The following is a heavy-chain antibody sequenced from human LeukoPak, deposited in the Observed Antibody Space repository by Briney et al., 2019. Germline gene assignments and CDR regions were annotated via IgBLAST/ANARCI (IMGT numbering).Heavy chain of an antibody. V-gene: IGHV3-7*01. CDR3: ASSYWQGV. D-gene: IGHD2-21*01. J-gene: IGHJ6*04. CDR1: GFTVSSNY. CDR2: IKQDGSEK. Sequence: GGSLRLSCAASGFTVSSNYMSWVRRAPGKGLEWVANIKQDGSEKYYVDSVKGRFTISRDNAKNSLYLQMNSLRAEDTAVYYCASSYWQGVWGKGTTVTVSS.